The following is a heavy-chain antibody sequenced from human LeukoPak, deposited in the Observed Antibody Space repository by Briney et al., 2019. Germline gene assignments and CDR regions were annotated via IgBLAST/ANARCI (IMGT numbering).Heavy chain of an antibody. V-gene: IGHV4-34*01. CDR2: INHSGST. D-gene: IGHD6-13*01. Sequence: TSETLSLTCAVYGGSFSDYSWSWIRQPPGKGLEWIGEINHSGSTNYNPSLKSRVTISVDTSKNQFSLKLSSVTAADTAVYYCARGQRSSWHRNDYWGQGTLVTVSS. CDR1: GGSFSDYS. CDR3: ARGQRSSWHRNDY. J-gene: IGHJ4*02.